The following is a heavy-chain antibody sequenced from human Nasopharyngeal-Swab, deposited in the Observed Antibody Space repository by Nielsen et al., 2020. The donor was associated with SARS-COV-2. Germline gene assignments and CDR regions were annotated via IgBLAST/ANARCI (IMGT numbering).Heavy chain of an antibody. D-gene: IGHD3-10*01. J-gene: IGHJ3*02. CDR1: GGTFISYA. Sequence: SVKVSCKASGGTFISYAISWVRQAPGQGLEWMGRIIPILGIANYAQKFQGRVTITADKSTSTAYMELSSLRSEDTAVYYFARGITGAAFDIWGQGTMVTVSS. CDR3: ARGITGAAFDI. V-gene: IGHV1-69*10. CDR2: IIPILGIA.